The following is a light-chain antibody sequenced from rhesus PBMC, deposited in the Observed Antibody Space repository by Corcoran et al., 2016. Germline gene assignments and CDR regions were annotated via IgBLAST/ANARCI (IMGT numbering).Light chain of an antibody. CDR1: QSISSW. CDR2: KAS. J-gene: IGKJ2*01. CDR3: LQYNSSPYS. Sequence: DIQMTQSPSSLSASVGDTVTITCRASQSISSWLDWYQQKPGKAPKFLIYKASLLQSGVPSRFSGCGSGTDFTLPISSLQPEDFGTYYCLQYNSSPYSFGQGTKVEIK. V-gene: IGKV1-22*01.